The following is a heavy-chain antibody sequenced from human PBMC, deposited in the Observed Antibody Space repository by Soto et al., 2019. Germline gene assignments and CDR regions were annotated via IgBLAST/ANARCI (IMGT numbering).Heavy chain of an antibody. CDR1: GYIFTDYF. J-gene: IGHJ4*02. Sequence: QVQLEQSGAEVKKPGASVKISCKTYGYIFTDYFIHWVRQAPGQGLEWMGLVKSSGGGAVYAQDFQGRVTMTRDTSTSTAYMEVSSLRLDDTAVYFCAREEAYYQSPRDYWLSSFDLWGQGTPVTVSS. CDR2: VKSSGGGA. V-gene: IGHV1-46*01. D-gene: IGHD3-10*01. CDR3: AREEAYYQSPRDYWLSSFDL.